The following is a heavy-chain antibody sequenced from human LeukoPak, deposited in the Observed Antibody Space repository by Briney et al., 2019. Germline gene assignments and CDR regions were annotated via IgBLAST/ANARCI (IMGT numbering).Heavy chain of an antibody. Sequence: GGSLRLSCAASGFTFSSYAMSWVRQAPGKGLEWVSGITDSGSVTYYADSVKGRFTISRDNSKTMLFLQMNSLRAEDTAVYFCARDRLTLSAFDIWGQGTMVTVSS. V-gene: IGHV3-23*01. J-gene: IGHJ3*02. CDR1: GFTFSSYA. D-gene: IGHD2-15*01. CDR2: ITDSGSVT. CDR3: ARDRLTLSAFDI.